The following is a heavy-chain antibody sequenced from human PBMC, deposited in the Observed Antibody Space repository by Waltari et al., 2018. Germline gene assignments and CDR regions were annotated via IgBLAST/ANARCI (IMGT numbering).Heavy chain of an antibody. V-gene: IGHV2-5*02. D-gene: IGHD6-13*01. CDR1: GFSLSTSGVG. CDR2: IYWDDDK. CDR3: AAGGCSSWSPSDYYYYGMDV. Sequence: QITLKESGPTLVKPTQTLTLTCTFSGFSLSTSGVGVGWIRQPPGKALGWLALIYWDDDKRYSPSLKSRLTITKDTSKNQVVLTMTNMDPVDTATYYCAAGGCSSWSPSDYYYYGMDVWGQGTTVTVSS. J-gene: IGHJ6*02.